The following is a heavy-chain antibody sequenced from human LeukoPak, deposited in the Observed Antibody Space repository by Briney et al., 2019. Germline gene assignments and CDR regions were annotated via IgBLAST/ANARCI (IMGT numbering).Heavy chain of an antibody. V-gene: IGHV3-21*01. CDR3: ARGPTGGVFKFDY. CDR1: GITFSSYS. CDR2: ITSSSNYI. D-gene: IGHD3-16*01. J-gene: IGHJ4*02. Sequence: PGGSLRLSCAGSGITFSSYSMNWVRQAPGKGLEWVSSITSSSNYIYYEDSVKGRFTISRDNAKKSLYLQMNSLRAEDTAVYYCARGPTGGVFKFDYWGQGTLVTVSS.